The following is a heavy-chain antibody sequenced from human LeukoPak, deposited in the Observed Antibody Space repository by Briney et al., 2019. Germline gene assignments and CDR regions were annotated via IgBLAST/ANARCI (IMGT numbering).Heavy chain of an antibody. Sequence: GGSLRLSCSASGFPFSTYAMHWVRQAPGKGLEYVSDISSNGDSTYYADSVKGRFTISRDNSKNTLYLQMSSLRPEDTAVYYCAKSWFGELLSNWFDPWGLGTLVTVSS. CDR2: ISSNGDST. CDR3: AKSWFGELLSNWFDP. J-gene: IGHJ5*02. V-gene: IGHV3-64D*06. D-gene: IGHD3-10*01. CDR1: GFPFSTYA.